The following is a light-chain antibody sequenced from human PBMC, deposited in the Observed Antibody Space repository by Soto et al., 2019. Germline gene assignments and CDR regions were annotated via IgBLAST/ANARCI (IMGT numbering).Light chain of an antibody. V-gene: IGKV3-20*01. Sequence: EIVLTQSPGTLSLSPGERATLSCRASQRVSSSYLAWYQQKPGQAPRLLIYGASSRATGIPDRFNGSGSGTDFTLTISRLEPEDFAVYYCQQYGSSRTFGQGTKVDIK. CDR1: QRVSSSY. CDR3: QQYGSSRT. CDR2: GAS. J-gene: IGKJ1*01.